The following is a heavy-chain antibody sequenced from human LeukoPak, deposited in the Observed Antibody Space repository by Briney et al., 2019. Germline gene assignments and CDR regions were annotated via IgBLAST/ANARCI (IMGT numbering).Heavy chain of an antibody. Sequence: GGSLRLSCEASGFTFSTYNMNWVRQAPGKGLEWVSSISTRSYIYYADSVKGRFTISRDNAENSLYLQMNSLRAEDTAVYYCASDHDYGDYASGSSFDYWGQGTLVTVSS. CDR2: ISTRSYI. CDR1: GFTFSTYN. D-gene: IGHD4-17*01. V-gene: IGHV3-21*01. CDR3: ASDHDYGDYASGSSFDY. J-gene: IGHJ4*02.